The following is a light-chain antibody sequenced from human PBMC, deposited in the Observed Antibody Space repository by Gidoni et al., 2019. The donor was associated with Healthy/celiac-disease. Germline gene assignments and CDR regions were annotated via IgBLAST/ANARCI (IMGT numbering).Light chain of an antibody. Sequence: EIVMTQSPDYLAVSLGARATITCKSIQSVLYRSNSKNYLAWYQQKPGQPPKLLIYWVSTRESGVPDRFSGSGSGTDFTLTISSLQAEDVAVYYCQQYYSTPVTFGQGTKVEIK. CDR2: WVS. V-gene: IGKV4-1*01. CDR3: QQYYSTPVT. CDR1: QSVLYRSNSKNY. J-gene: IGKJ1*01.